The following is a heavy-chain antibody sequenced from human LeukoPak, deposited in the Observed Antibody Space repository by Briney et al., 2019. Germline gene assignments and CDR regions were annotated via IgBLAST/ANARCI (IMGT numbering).Heavy chain of an antibody. Sequence: SETLSLTCTVSGGSISSSSYYWGWIRQPPGTGLEWIGSIYYSGSTYYNPSLKSRVTISLHTSNNQFSLKLRSVTTADTAVYYCAREDSGNSDDSLDIWGQGTMVTVSS. CDR2: IYYSGST. CDR1: GGSISSSSYY. D-gene: IGHD4-23*01. J-gene: IGHJ3*02. V-gene: IGHV4-39*07. CDR3: AREDSGNSDDSLDI.